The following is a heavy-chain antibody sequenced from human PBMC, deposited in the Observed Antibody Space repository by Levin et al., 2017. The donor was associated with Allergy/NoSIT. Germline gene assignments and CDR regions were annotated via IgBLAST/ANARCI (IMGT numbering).Heavy chain of an antibody. Sequence: GGSLRLSCAASGFTFSSYGMHWVRQAPGKGLEGVAIIGYDGRDKYYADSVKGRFTISRDNSRNVLDLQMNSLRPEDTAVYYCAKDRLNSGSIYLVDDWGQGTLVTVSS. J-gene: IGHJ4*02. V-gene: IGHV3-30*02. D-gene: IGHD1-26*01. CDR2: IGYDGRDK. CDR3: AKDRLNSGSIYLVDD. CDR1: GFTFSSYG.